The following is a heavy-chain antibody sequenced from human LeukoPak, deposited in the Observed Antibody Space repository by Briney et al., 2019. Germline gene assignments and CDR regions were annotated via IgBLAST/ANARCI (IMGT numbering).Heavy chain of an antibody. D-gene: IGHD3-22*01. V-gene: IGHV3-23*01. Sequence: PGGSLRLSCAASGCIFRKYVMSWVRQAPGKGLEWVSAITSSGANTYYADAVKSRFTISRDNSKNTLYLQMTSQRTEDTAVYYCARDYYEISGYRPEPYENWSQGNQVTVYS. CDR3: ARDYYEISGYRPEPYEN. CDR2: ITSSGANT. CDR1: GCIFRKYV. J-gene: IGHJ4*02.